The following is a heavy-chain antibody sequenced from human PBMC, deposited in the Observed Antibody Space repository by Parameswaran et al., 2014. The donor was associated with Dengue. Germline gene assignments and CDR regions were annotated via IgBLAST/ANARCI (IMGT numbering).Heavy chain of an antibody. CDR2: ISAYNGNT. D-gene: IGHD6-19*01. J-gene: IGHJ4*02. Sequence: PGASVKVSCKASGYTFTSYYMHWVRQAPGQGLEWMGWISAYNGNTNYAQKLQGRVTMTTDTSTSTAYMELRSLRSDDTAVYYCGYSSGSRYRGFDYWGQGTLVTVSS. CDR1: GYTFTSYY. V-gene: IGHV1-18*04. CDR3: GYSSGSRYRGFDY.